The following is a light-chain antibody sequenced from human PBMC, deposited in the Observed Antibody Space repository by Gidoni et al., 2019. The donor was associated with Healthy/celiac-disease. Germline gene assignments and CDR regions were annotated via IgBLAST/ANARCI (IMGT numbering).Light chain of an antibody. V-gene: IGKV3-11*01. CDR3: QQRSNWPPKYT. J-gene: IGKJ2*01. CDR2: DAS. Sequence: EIVLTQSPATLSLSPGERATLSCRASQSVSSYLAWYQQKPGQAPRLLIYDASNSATGIPARFSGSGSGTDFTLTISSLEPEDFAVYYCQQRSNWPPKYTFGQXTKLEIK. CDR1: QSVSSY.